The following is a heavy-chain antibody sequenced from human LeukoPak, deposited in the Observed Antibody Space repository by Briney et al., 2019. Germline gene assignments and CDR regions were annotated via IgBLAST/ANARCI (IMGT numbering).Heavy chain of an antibody. Sequence: SEILSLTCTVSGGSISSSSYYWGWIRQPPGKGLEWIGSIYYSGSTYYNPSLKSRVTISVDTSKNQFSLKLSSVTAADTAVYYCARHEDSGSYQASTNDAFDIWGQGTMVTVSS. CDR2: IYYSGST. CDR3: ARHEDSGSYQASTNDAFDI. D-gene: IGHD1-26*01. CDR1: GGSISSSSYY. J-gene: IGHJ3*02. V-gene: IGHV4-39*01.